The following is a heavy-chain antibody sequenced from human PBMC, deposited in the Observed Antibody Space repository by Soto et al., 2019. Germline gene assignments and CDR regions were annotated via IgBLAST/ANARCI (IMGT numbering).Heavy chain of an antibody. Sequence: GGTLRLSCAASGFTFSNAWMNWVRQAPGKGLEWVGRIKSKTDGGTTDYAAPGKGRFTVSRDDSKNTLYLQMNSLKTADTAVYYCTTDPYLFRGSYSGVVKGWGQGTLVTVSP. J-gene: IGHJ4*02. V-gene: IGHV3-15*07. CDR3: TTDPYLFRGSYSGVVKG. CDR1: GFTFSNAW. D-gene: IGHD1-26*01. CDR2: IKSKTDGGTT.